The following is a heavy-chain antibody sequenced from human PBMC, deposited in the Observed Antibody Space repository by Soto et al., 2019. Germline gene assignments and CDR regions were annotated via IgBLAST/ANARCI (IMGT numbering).Heavy chain of an antibody. D-gene: IGHD6-13*01. J-gene: IGHJ6*02. CDR3: ARGIAAAGNEDSYYRMDV. CDR2: INPSGGST. CDR1: GYTLTSYY. Sequence: ASVEVSCKASGYTLTSYYMDWVRQAPGQGLEWMEIINPSGGSTSYAQKFQGRVTMTRDTSTSTVYMELSSLRSEDTAVYYCARGIAAAGNEDSYYRMDVCGQGTTVTVSS. V-gene: IGHV1-46*01.